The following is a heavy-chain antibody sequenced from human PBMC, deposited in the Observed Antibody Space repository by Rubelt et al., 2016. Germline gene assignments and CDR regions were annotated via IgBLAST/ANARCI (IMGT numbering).Heavy chain of an antibody. V-gene: IGHV4-34*01. CDR1: GGSFSGYY. Sequence: LEEPSETLSLTCAVYGGSFSGYYWSWIRQPPGKGLERIGEINHSGGISYNPSLKSRVTISVDTSKNQTSLKVRSVTAVDTAVYYCARGWVGSYQFYYYYGMDVWARGTTVTVSS. CDR2: INHSGGI. D-gene: IGHD1-26*01. J-gene: IGHJ6*02. CDR3: ARGWVGSYQFYYYYGMDV.